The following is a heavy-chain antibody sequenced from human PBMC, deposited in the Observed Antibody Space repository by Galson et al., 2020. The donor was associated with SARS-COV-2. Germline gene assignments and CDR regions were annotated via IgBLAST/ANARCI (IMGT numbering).Heavy chain of an antibody. J-gene: IGHJ5*02. CDR2: IYYSGST. Sequence: SETLSLTCTVSGGSISSSSYYWGWIRQPPGKGLEWIGSIYYSGSTYYNPSLKSRVTISVDTSKNQFSLKLSSVTAADTAVYYCARPLFDYGDAYNWFDPWGQGTLVTVSS. CDR1: GGSISSSSYY. V-gene: IGHV4-39*01. D-gene: IGHD4-17*01. CDR3: ARPLFDYGDAYNWFDP.